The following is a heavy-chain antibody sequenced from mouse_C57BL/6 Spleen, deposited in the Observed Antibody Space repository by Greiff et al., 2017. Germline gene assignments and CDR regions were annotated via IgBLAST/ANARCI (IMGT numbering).Heavy chain of an antibody. Sequence: QVHVKQPGTELVKPGASVKLSCKASGYTFTSYWMHWVKQRPGQGLEWIGNINPSNGGTNYNEKFKSKATLTVDKSSSTAYMQLSSLTSEDSAVYYCALAYYSNYGYAMDYWGQGTSVTVSS. J-gene: IGHJ4*01. D-gene: IGHD2-5*01. CDR3: ALAYYSNYGYAMDY. V-gene: IGHV1-53*01. CDR1: GYTFTSYW. CDR2: INPSNGGT.